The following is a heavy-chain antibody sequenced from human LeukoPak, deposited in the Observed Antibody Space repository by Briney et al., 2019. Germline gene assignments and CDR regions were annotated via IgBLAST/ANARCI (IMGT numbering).Heavy chain of an antibody. CDR3: AAGHPVYFNF. CDR1: GASIISYS. J-gene: IGHJ4*02. V-gene: IGHV4-59*08. CDR2: IYYTGTT. Sequence: PSETLSLTCTVSGASIISYSWSWIRQPPGQGLEWIGCIYYTGTTNYNPSLRSRVTISLDSSKNQFSLRLTSVTAADAAIYYCAAGHPVYFNFWGQGTLVTVSS.